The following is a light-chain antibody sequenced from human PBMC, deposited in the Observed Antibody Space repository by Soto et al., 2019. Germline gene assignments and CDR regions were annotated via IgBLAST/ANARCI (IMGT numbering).Light chain of an antibody. CDR1: QSLGSW. Sequence: DILITQSPSTLSASVGYRFTITWRATQSLGSWLAGYQQKPGKAPNLLIYKLSSLHSGVPSRFSGSGSGTEFTLTIRSLQPDDFATYYCLQDHDDSWTFGQGSTVDI. V-gene: IGKV1-5*03. CDR2: KLS. J-gene: IGKJ1*01. CDR3: LQDHDDSWT.